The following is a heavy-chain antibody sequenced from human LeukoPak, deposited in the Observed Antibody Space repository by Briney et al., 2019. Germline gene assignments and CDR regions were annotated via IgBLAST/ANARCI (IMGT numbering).Heavy chain of an antibody. D-gene: IGHD3-22*01. Sequence: SVKVSCKAPGGTFSSYAVSWVRLTPGQGLEWLGGIIPVFGTTTYAQKFQAKVTMTADKSTNTAYLEISSLTSDDTAVYYCARCSPGDSSNFYAVLQYWGQGTQVTVSS. J-gene: IGHJ4*02. V-gene: IGHV1-69*06. CDR1: GGTFSSYA. CDR2: IIPVFGTT. CDR3: ARCSPGDSSNFYAVLQY.